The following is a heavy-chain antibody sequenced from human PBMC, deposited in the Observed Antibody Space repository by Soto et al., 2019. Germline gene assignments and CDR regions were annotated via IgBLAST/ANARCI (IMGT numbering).Heavy chain of an antibody. D-gene: IGHD3-3*01. J-gene: IGHJ6*02. V-gene: IGHV4-39*01. CDR3: AIRGDFWSAYYGLDV. Sequence: PSETLSLTCAVYGGSGVSFSGYYWAWIRQSAGMGLEWIGSVFYTGKTGTTYYKPSLEGRITISVDTSKNQFSLKLRSVTAADTAVYYCAIRGDFWSAYYGLDVWGQGTTVTVSS. CDR1: GGSGVSFSGYY. CDR2: VFYTGKTGTT.